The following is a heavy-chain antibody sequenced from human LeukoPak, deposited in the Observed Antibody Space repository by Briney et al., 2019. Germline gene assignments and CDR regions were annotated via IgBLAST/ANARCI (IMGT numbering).Heavy chain of an antibody. D-gene: IGHD2-2*02. CDR2: IYPGDSDT. V-gene: IGHV5-51*01. J-gene: IGHJ4*02. CDR1: GYSFTSYW. CDR3: ARLGVVVPAAISPDYYFDY. Sequence: GASLKISCKGSGYSFTSYWIGWVRQMPGKGLEWMGIIYPGDSDTRYSPSFQGQVTISADKSISTAYLQWSSLKASDTAMYYCARLGVVVPAAISPDYYFDYWGQGTLVTVSS.